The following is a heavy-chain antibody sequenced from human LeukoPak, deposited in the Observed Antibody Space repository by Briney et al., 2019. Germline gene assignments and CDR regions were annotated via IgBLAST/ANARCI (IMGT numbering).Heavy chain of an antibody. CDR3: ARGRGDY. D-gene: IGHD3-16*01. CDR2: VSYDGSNK. J-gene: IGHJ4*02. CDR1: GFTFSSYA. V-gene: IGHV3-30*01. Sequence: GGSLRLSCAASGFTFSSYAMHWVRQAPGKGLEWVAVVSYDGSNKYYADSVKGRFTISRDNSKNTLYLQMNSLRAEDTAVYYCARGRGDYWGQGTLVTVSS.